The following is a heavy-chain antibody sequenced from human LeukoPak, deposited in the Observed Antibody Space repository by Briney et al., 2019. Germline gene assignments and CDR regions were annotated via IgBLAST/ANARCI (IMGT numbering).Heavy chain of an antibody. CDR1: GFTFSSYA. V-gene: IGHV3-23*01. D-gene: IGHD2-21*02. Sequence: GGSLRLSCAASGFTFSSYAMSWVRQAPGKGLEWASAISGSGGSTYYADSVKGRFTISRDNSKNTLYLQMNSLRAEDTAVYYCAKDSVVVTAIRVGYYFDYWGQGTLVTVSS. CDR2: ISGSGGST. J-gene: IGHJ4*02. CDR3: AKDSVVVTAIRVGYYFDY.